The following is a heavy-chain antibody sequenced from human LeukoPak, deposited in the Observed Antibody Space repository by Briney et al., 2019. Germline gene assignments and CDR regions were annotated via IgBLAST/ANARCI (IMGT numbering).Heavy chain of an antibody. Sequence: PSETLSLTCAVYGGSFSGYYWSWIRQPPGKGLEWIGEINHSGSTNYNPSLKSRVTISVDTSKNQFSLKLSSVTAADTAVYYCARVIGVYSSGWPTLPNYYYYYMDVWGKGTTVTVSS. V-gene: IGHV4-34*01. CDR1: GGSFSGYY. J-gene: IGHJ6*03. CDR2: INHSGST. D-gene: IGHD6-19*01. CDR3: ARVIGVYSSGWPTLPNYYYYYMDV.